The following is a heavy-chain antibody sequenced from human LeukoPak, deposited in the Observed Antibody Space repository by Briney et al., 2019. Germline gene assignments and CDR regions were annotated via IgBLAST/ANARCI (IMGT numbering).Heavy chain of an antibody. CDR1: GFTFSNYW. J-gene: IGHJ4*02. D-gene: IGHD4-17*01. CDR2: ISTDGIST. V-gene: IGHV3-74*01. CDR3: ARARYGDYGLDY. Sequence: GGSLRLSCAASGFTFSNYWMHWVRQAPGKGLVWVSRISTDGISTSYADSVKGRFTISRDNAKNTLYLQMTSLRAEDTAVYYCARARYGDYGLDYWGQGTLVTVSS.